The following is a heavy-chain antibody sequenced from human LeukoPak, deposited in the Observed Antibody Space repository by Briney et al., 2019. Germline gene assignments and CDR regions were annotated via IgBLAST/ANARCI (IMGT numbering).Heavy chain of an antibody. Sequence: GGSLRLSCAASGFTFDDYAMHWVRQAPGKGLEWVSLISGDDGSTYYADSVKGRFTISRDNSKNSLYLQMNSLRTEDTALYYCAKDSYSGSYFGLDDAFDIWGQGTMVTVSS. CDR3: AKDSYSGSYFGLDDAFDI. V-gene: IGHV3-43*02. CDR2: ISGDDGST. CDR1: GFTFDDYA. D-gene: IGHD1-26*01. J-gene: IGHJ3*02.